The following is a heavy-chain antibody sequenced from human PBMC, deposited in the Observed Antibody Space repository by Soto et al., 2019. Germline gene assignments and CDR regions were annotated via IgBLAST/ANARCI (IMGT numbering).Heavy chain of an antibody. CDR3: ARVLARTVERRFYFDY. CDR2: INHSGST. Sequence: PSETLSLTCAVYGGSFSGYYWSWIRQPPGKGLEWIGEINHSGSTNYNPSLKSRVTISVDTSKNQFSLKLSSVTAADTAVYYCARVLARTVERRFYFDYWGQGTLVTVSS. V-gene: IGHV4-34*01. D-gene: IGHD1-1*01. CDR1: GGSFSGYY. J-gene: IGHJ4*02.